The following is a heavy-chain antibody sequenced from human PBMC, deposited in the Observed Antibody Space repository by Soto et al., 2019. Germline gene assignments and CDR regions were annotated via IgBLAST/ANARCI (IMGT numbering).Heavy chain of an antibody. J-gene: IGHJ6*02. CDR1: GFTFSSYS. CDR2: ISSSSSYI. CDR3: ARGPEGPRMYYDFWSGYYGTRNYYYYGMDV. D-gene: IGHD3-3*01. Sequence: LRLSCAASGFTFSSYSMNWVRQAPGKGLEWVSSISSSSSYIYYADSVKGRFTISRDNAKNSLYLQMNSLRAEDTAVYYCARGPEGPRMYYDFWSGYYGTRNYYYYGMDVWGQGTTVTVSS. V-gene: IGHV3-21*01.